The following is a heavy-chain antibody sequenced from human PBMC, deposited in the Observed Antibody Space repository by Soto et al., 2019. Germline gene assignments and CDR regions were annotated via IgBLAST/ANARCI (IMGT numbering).Heavy chain of an antibody. Sequence: QVQLQESGPGLVKPSQTLSLTCTVSGGSISSGGYYWSWIRQHPGKGLEWIGYIYYSGSTYYNPSLKSRVNISVDTSKNQFSLKLSSVTAADTAVYYCARDRVLAHCSSTSCYAGFRAFDIWGQGTMVTVSS. V-gene: IGHV4-31*03. D-gene: IGHD2-2*01. CDR1: GGSISSGGYY. CDR3: ARDRVLAHCSSTSCYAGFRAFDI. J-gene: IGHJ3*02. CDR2: IYYSGST.